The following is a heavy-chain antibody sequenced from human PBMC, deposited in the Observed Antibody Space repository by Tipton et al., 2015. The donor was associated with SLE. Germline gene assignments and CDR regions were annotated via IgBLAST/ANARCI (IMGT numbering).Heavy chain of an antibody. CDR3: ARDKGVGAYDAFDI. CDR2: IYSGGST. CDR1: GFTFSSYG. J-gene: IGHJ3*02. V-gene: IGHV3-NL1*01. D-gene: IGHD1-26*01. Sequence: GSLRLSCAASGFTFSSYGMHWVRQAPGKGLEWVAVIYSGGSTYYADSVKGRFTISRDNSKNTLYLQMNSLRAEDTAVYYCARDKGVGAYDAFDIWGQGTMVTVSS.